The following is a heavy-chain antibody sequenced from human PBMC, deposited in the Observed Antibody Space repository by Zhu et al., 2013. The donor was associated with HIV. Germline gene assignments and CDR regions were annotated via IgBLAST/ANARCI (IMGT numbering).Heavy chain of an antibody. Sequence: QVQLVQSGAEVKKPGASVKVSCKASGYSFTGYYIYWVRQAPGQGLEWMGWINPNSGVTNYAQKIQGWVTMTRDSSISTAYMELSRLTSDDTAVYYCARGRWPSYYLDYWGQGTLVTVSS. CDR2: INPNSGVT. J-gene: IGHJ4*02. D-gene: IGHD3-10*01. CDR1: GYSFTGYY. CDR3: ARGRWPSYYLDY. V-gene: IGHV1-2*04.